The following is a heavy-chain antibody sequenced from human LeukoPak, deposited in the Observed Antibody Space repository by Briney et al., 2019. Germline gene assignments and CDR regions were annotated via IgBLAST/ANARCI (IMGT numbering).Heavy chain of an antibody. D-gene: IGHD1-26*01. V-gene: IGHV3-48*04. CDR1: GFTFSSYS. J-gene: IGHJ4*02. CDR2: ISSSNEAT. Sequence: GGSLRLSCAASGFTFSSYSLTWVRQAPGKGLEWVSYISSSNEATSYADSVKGRYTSSRDYAKHSLYLQMNSLRAEDTAVYYCARVARGNYYHFDSWGQGTLVTVSS. CDR3: ARVARGNYYHFDS.